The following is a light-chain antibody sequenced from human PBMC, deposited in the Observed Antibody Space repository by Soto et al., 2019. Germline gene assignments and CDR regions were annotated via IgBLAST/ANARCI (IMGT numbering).Light chain of an antibody. CDR2: DVS. V-gene: IGLV2-14*03. Sequence: QSALTQPASVSGSPGQSITLSCTGTSSDVGAYNSVSWYQQHPGKAPKLIIYDVSTRPSGVSNRFSGSKSGNTASLTISGPRAGDGANFYSTSSTPPPPRVFGTGTK. CDR1: SSDVGAYNS. CDR3: TSSTPPPPRV. J-gene: IGLJ1*01.